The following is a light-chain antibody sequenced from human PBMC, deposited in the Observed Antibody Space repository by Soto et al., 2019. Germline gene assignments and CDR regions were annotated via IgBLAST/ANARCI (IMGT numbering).Light chain of an antibody. V-gene: IGLV2-8*01. CDR2: EVT. Sequence: QSVLTQPPSASGSPGQSVTISCTGTSSDVGGYNYVSWYQQHPGKASKLMIYEVTKRPSGVPDRFSGSKSGNTASLTVSGLQAEDEADYYCSSYAGSNNLFGGGTKLTVL. J-gene: IGLJ2*01. CDR3: SSYAGSNNL. CDR1: SSDVGGYNY.